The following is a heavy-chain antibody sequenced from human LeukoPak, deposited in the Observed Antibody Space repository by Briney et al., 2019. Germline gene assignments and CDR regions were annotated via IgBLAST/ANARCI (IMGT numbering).Heavy chain of an antibody. CDR2: VYYTGIT. CDR3: ARQVRSPVAMFMDV. V-gene: IGHV4-39*01. D-gene: IGHD2-2*01. Sequence: PSETLSLTCTVAGGSISSSTYNWGWIRQPPGKGLEWIGSVYYTGITYYNPSVESRVTISVDTSKNHFSLELNSVTAADTGVYFCARQVRSPVAMFMDVWGKGTTVIVSS. J-gene: IGHJ6*03. CDR1: GGSISSSTYN.